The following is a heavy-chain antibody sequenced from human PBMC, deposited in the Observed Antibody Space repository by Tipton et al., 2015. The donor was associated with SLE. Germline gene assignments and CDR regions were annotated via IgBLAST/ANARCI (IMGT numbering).Heavy chain of an antibody. CDR1: GGSISSYY. CDR3: ARGENVVATIPLDF. CDR2: IYYSGST. Sequence: LRLSCTVSGGSISSYYWSWIRQPPGKGLEWIGYIYYSGSTNYNPSLKSRVTISVDKTKNQFSLNLSSVTAADTAVYYCARGENVVATIPLDFWGQGTLVTVSS. J-gene: IGHJ4*02. V-gene: IGHV4-59*12. D-gene: IGHD5-12*01.